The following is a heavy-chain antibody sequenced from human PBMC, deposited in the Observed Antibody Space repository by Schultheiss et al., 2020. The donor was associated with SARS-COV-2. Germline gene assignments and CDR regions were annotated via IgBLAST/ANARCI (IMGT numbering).Heavy chain of an antibody. D-gene: IGHD2-2*02. J-gene: IGHJ4*02. Sequence: GGSLRLSCAASGFTFSSYAMSWVRQAPGKGLEWVSYISSSSSTIYYADSVKGRFTISRDNAKNSLYLQMNSLRAEDTAVYYCARESHQGYNWGQGTLVTVSS. CDR2: ISSSSSTI. CDR3: ARESHQGYN. V-gene: IGHV3-48*01. CDR1: GFTFSSYA.